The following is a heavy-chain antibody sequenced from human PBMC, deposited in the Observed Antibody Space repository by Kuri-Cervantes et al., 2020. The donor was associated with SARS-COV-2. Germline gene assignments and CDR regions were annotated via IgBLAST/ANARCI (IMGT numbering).Heavy chain of an antibody. V-gene: IGHV4-39*01. CDR3: ASCDSSSWYYFDY. J-gene: IGHJ4*02. D-gene: IGHD6-13*01. Sequence: SETLSPTCTVSGGSISSSSYYWGWIRQPPGKGLEWIGSIYYSGSTYYNPSLKSRVTISVDTSKNQFSLKLSSVPAADTAVYYCASCDSSSWYYFDYWGQGTLVTVSS. CDR2: IYYSGST. CDR1: GGSISSSSYY.